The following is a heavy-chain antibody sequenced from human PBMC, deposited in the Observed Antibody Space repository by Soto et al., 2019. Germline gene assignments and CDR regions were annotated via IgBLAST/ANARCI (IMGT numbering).Heavy chain of an antibody. Sequence: GASVKVSCKASGFTFSNYAMSWVRQAPGKGLEWVSAITRTDSTYYADSVKGRFTISRDNSRNTLYLQMNSLGAEDAALYYCAKALVGEVGATDYWGQGTLVTVSS. CDR1: GFTFSNYA. D-gene: IGHD1-26*01. CDR2: ITRTDST. V-gene: IGHV3-23*01. J-gene: IGHJ4*02. CDR3: AKALVGEVGATDY.